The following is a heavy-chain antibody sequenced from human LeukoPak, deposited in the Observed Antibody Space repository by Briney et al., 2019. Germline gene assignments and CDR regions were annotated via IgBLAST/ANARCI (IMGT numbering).Heavy chain of an antibody. CDR3: ARHVKYGVLVYTKRGFLDY. CDR2: INHSGST. Sequence: SETLSLTCSVSGGSISSYYWSWIRQPPGKGLEWIGEINHSGSTNYNPSLKSRVTISVDTSKNQFSLKLSSVTAADTAVYYCARHVKYGVLVYTKRGFLDYWGQGTLVTVSS. J-gene: IGHJ4*02. V-gene: IGHV4-34*01. CDR1: GGSISSYY. D-gene: IGHD2-2*02.